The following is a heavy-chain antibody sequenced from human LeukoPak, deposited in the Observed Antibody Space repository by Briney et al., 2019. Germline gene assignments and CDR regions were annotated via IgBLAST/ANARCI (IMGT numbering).Heavy chain of an antibody. CDR2: IWYDGSNR. V-gene: IGHV3-33*01. CDR1: GFLFSNYG. Sequence: GRSLRLSFAASGFLFSNYGMHWVRRAPGKGLEWVAIIWYDGSNRYYADSVKGRFTVSRDNSKNTLYLQMNSLRAEDSAVYYCARDLLLRYTWSFEKWGQGTLVTVSS. J-gene: IGHJ4*02. CDR3: ARDLLLRYTWSFEK. D-gene: IGHD3-16*02.